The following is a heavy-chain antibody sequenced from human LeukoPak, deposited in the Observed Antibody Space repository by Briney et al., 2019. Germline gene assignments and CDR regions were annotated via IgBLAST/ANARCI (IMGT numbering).Heavy chain of an antibody. V-gene: IGHV1-46*01. CDR1: GYTFTSYD. CDR2: INPSGGST. J-gene: IGHJ4*02. CDR3: ARDGHLDSGGSCYYY. D-gene: IGHD2-15*01. Sequence: ASVKVSCKASGYTFTSYDMHWVRQAPGQGREGMGIINPSGGSTSYAQKFQGRVTMTRDTSTSTVYMELSSLRSEDTAVYYCARDGHLDSGGSCYYYWGQGTLVTVSS.